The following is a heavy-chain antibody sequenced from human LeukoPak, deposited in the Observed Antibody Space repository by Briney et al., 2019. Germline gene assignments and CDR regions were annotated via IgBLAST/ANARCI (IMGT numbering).Heavy chain of an antibody. V-gene: IGHV4-39*01. Sequence: SETLSLTCTVSGGSISSSSYYWDWIRKPPGKGLEWIGRIYYSGITYYNLSLNSRVTISIDTSENQFSLKLSSVTAADTAVYYCASGPVTTTYWGQGTLVTVSS. CDR2: IYYSGIT. CDR1: GGSISSSSYY. CDR3: ASGPVTTTY. J-gene: IGHJ4*02. D-gene: IGHD4-17*01.